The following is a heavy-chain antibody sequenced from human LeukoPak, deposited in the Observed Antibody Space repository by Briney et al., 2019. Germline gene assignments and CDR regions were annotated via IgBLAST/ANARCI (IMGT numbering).Heavy chain of an antibody. CDR3: AKDLRSYDSSGLDY. Sequence: GGSLRLSCAASGFTFSSYGMHWVRQAPGKGLEWVAVISYDGSNKYYADSVKGRFTISRDNSKNTLYLQMNSLRAEDTAVYYCAKDLRSYDSSGLDYWGQGTLVTVSS. CDR2: ISYDGSNK. D-gene: IGHD3-22*01. V-gene: IGHV3-30*18. CDR1: GFTFSSYG. J-gene: IGHJ4*02.